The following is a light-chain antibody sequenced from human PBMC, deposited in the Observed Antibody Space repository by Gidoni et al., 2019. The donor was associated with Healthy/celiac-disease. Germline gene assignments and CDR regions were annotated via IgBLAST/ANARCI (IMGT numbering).Light chain of an antibody. Sequence: DIVMTQSPDSLAVSLGERATINCKSSQRVLYSSNNKNYLAWYQQKPGQPPKLLIYWASTRESGVPDRFSGSGSGTDFTLTISSLHAEDVAVYYCQQYYSTPVTFGQXTKLEIK. J-gene: IGKJ2*01. CDR2: WAS. CDR3: QQYYSTPVT. CDR1: QRVLYSSNNKNY. V-gene: IGKV4-1*01.